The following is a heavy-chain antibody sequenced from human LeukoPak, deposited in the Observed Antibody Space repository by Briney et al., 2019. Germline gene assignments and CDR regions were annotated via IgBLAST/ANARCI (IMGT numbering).Heavy chain of an antibody. CDR1: GFTFSSYS. J-gene: IGHJ4*02. CDR2: ISSSSSYT. CDR3: ARTEAFDY. V-gene: IGHV3-21*01. Sequence: GGSLRLSCAASGFTFSSYSMNWVRQAPGKGLEWVSSISSSSSYTYYADSVKGRFTISRDNAKNSLYLRMNSLRAEDTAVYYCARTEAFDYWGQGTLVTVSS.